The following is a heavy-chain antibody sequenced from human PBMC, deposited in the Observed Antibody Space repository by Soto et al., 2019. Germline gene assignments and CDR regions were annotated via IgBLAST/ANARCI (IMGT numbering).Heavy chain of an antibody. D-gene: IGHD5-18*01. CDR1: GGSIRSYY. CDR3: ARDSYNFDD. V-gene: IGHV4-59*01. Sequence: PSETLSLTYTVSGGSIRSYYWSWIRQPPGKGLEWIGYIYYSGSTDYNPSLKSRVTISVDTSKNQFSLKLRSVTAADTAVYYCARDSYNFDDWGQGILVTVSS. CDR2: IYYSGST. J-gene: IGHJ4*02.